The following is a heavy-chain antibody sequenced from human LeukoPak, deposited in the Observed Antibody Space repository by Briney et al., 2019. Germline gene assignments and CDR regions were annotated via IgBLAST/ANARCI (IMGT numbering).Heavy chain of an antibody. D-gene: IGHD4-17*01. CDR1: GFTFNNAW. Sequence: PGGSLRLSCAASGFTFNNAWMTWVRQAPGRGPEWVGRIKGKASGGTTDYAAPVKGRFTISRDDSKKTLYLQMNNLKTEDTAVYYCTADYGFDPWGQGTLVTVSS. CDR3: TADYGFDP. CDR2: IKGKASGGTT. V-gene: IGHV3-15*01. J-gene: IGHJ5*02.